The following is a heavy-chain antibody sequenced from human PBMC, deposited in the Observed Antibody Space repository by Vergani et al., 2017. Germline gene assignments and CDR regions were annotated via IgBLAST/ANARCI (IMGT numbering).Heavy chain of an antibody. CDR3: AKDGILGGLEGYFQH. V-gene: IGHV1-46*01. CDR1: GYTFTSYY. J-gene: IGHJ1*01. CDR2: INPSGGST. Sequence: QVQLVQSGAEVKKPGASVKVSCKASGYTFTSYYMHWVRQAPGQGLEWMGIINPSGGSTSYAQKFQGRVTMTRDTSTSTVYMELSSLRSEDTAVYYCAKDGILGGLEGYFQHWGQGTLVTVSS. D-gene: IGHD2/OR15-2a*01.